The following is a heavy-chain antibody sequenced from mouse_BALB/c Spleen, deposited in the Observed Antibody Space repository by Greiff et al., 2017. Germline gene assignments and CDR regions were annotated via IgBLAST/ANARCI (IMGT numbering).Heavy chain of an antibody. J-gene: IGHJ4*01. CDR2: IYPYNGGT. Sequence: VQLKQSGPELVKPGASVKISCKASGYTFTDYNMHWVKQSHGKSLEWIGYIYPYNGGTGYNQKFKSKATLTVDNSSSTAYMELRSLTSEDSAVYYCARRGWDGAMDYWGQGTSVTVSS. CDR3: ARRGWDGAMDY. D-gene: IGHD4-1*01. V-gene: IGHV1S29*02. CDR1: GYTFTDYN.